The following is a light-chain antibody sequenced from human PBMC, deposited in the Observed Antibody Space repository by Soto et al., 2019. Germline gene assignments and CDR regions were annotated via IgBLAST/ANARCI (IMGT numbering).Light chain of an antibody. V-gene: IGLV1-47*01. CDR3: ATCDDSLNGFYV. J-gene: IGLJ1*01. CDR1: TSNIGSNS. Sequence: SVLTQPPSASGTPGQGVTISCSGSTSNIGSNSVYWYQQLPGTAPKLLIYRNNQRPSGVPDRFSGSKSGTSASLAISGLRSDDEADYFCATCDDSLNGFYVFATGTMVTLL. CDR2: RNN.